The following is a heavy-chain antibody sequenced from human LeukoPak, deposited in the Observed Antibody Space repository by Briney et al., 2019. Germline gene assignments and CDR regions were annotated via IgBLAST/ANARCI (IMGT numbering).Heavy chain of an antibody. Sequence: SGPALVKPTQTLTLTCTFSGFSLSTSGMCVSWIRQPPGKALEWLARIDWDDDKYYSTSLKTRPTISRDTSKNQVVLTMTNMDPVDTATYYCARMRRYYDSSGYPDYWGQGTLVTVSS. J-gene: IGHJ4*02. CDR2: IDWDDDK. CDR1: GFSLSTSGMC. V-gene: IGHV2-70*11. D-gene: IGHD3-22*01. CDR3: ARMRRYYDSSGYPDY.